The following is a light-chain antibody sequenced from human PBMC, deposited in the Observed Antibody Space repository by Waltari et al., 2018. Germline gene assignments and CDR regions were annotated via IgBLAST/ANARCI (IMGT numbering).Light chain of an antibody. J-gene: IGLJ3*02. CDR3: CSFAGTYTWV. CDR2: DVT. V-gene: IGLV2-11*01. Sequence: SALTQPRSVSGSPGQSVTISCTGTTSDVGGYNYVSWYQHQPGKAPKLMIFDVTQRPSGAPDRFSGSKSANTASRTISALQAEDEADYYCCSFAGTYTWVFGGGTKVTVL. CDR1: TSDVGGYNY.